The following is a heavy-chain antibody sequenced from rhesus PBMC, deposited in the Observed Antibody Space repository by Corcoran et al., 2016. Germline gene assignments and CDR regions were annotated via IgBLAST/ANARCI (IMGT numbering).Heavy chain of an antibody. V-gene: IGHV4S11*01. Sequence: QLQLQESGPGLVKPSETLSVTCAVSGCSISRNYWSWIRQPPGQGLEWIGRIFGWGSSTNNNPSIKSRGTRSVDTSKNTLSLQMNSPRAEDTAVYYCAKGYWNYVFHWGQGVLVTVSS. CDR2: IFGWGSST. D-gene: IGHD1-26*01. CDR1: GCSISRNY. CDR3: AKGYWNYVFH. J-gene: IGHJ4*01.